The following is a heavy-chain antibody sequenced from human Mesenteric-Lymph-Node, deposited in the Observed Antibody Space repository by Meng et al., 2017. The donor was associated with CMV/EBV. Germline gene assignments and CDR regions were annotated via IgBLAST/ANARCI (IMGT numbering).Heavy chain of an antibody. CDR2: ISAIGGGT. CDR3: AKNYYDSSGYYYMYYFDY. V-gene: IGHV3-23*01. CDR1: FTCGSYA. J-gene: IGHJ4*02. Sequence: FTCGSYAMSWVRQAPGKGLQWVSGISAIGGGTYYADSVKGRFTISRDNSKNTLYLQMNSLRVEDTAVYYCAKNYYDSSGYYYMYYFDYWGQGTLVTVSS. D-gene: IGHD3-22*01.